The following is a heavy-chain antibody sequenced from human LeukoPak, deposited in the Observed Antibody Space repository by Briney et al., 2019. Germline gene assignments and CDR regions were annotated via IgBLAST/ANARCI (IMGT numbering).Heavy chain of an antibody. J-gene: IGHJ4*02. CDR2: IYTSGST. D-gene: IGHD2-15*01. Sequence: SETLSLTCTVSGGSISSYYWSWIRQPAGKGLEWIGRIYTSGSTNYNPSLKSRVTMSVDTSKKQFSLKLSSVTAADTAVYYCARTYCSGGSCHFDYWGQGTLVTVSS. V-gene: IGHV4-4*07. CDR1: GGSISSYY. CDR3: ARTYCSGGSCHFDY.